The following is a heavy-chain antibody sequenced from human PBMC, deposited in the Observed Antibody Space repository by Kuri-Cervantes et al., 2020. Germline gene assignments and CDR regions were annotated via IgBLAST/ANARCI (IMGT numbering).Heavy chain of an antibody. CDR1: GGSFSDYY. V-gene: IGHV4-30-4*01. Sequence: SQTLSLTCAVYGGSFSDYYWSWIRQPPGKGLEWIGYIYYSGSTYYNPSLKSRVTISVDTSKNQFSLKLSSVTAADTAVYYCAREGGSGSYYSPWGQGTLVTVSS. CDR2: IYYSGST. D-gene: IGHD3-10*01. CDR3: AREGGSGSYYSP. J-gene: IGHJ4*02.